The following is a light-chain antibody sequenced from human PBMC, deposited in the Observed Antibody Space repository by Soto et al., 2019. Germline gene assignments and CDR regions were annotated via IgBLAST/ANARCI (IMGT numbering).Light chain of an antibody. CDR3: QHYKTWPHT. CDR2: DTS. CDR1: QSIRSN. V-gene: IGKV3-15*01. J-gene: IGKJ4*02. Sequence: EVVMTQSPATLSVSPGERATLSCRASQSIRSNLAWYQQVPGQVPRLLIFDTSTRAAGIPARFSGSGSDTEFALTISSLQSEDFAVYFCQHYKTWPHTFGGGTKVDIK.